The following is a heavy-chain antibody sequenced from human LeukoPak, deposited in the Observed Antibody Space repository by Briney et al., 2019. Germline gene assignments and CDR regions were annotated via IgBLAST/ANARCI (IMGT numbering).Heavy chain of an antibody. V-gene: IGHV1-8*03. CDR3: ARGGGYYTGNWFDP. J-gene: IGHJ5*02. CDR2: MNPNSGNT. CDR1: GYTFTSYA. Sequence: ASVKVSCKASGYTFTSYAMNWVRQATGQGLEWMGWMNPNSGNTGYAQKFQGRVTITRNTSISTAYMELSSLRSEDTAVYYCARGGGYYTGNWFDPWGQGTLVTVSS. D-gene: IGHD3-3*01.